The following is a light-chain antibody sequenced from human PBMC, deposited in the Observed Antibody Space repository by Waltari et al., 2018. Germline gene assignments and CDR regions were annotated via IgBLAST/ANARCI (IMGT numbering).Light chain of an antibody. CDR2: RKK. CDR3: AVWDDSLSGRV. J-gene: IGLJ3*02. CDR1: RSNIGNNY. V-gene: IGLV1-47*01. Sequence: QSVLTQPPSASGTPGQRVTISCSGSRSNIGNNYVYWNQQLPGTAPKPLIFRKKRLPAGVPDRFSGSKSGTSASLAISVRRSEDEADYYCAVWDDSLSGRVFGGGTKVTVL.